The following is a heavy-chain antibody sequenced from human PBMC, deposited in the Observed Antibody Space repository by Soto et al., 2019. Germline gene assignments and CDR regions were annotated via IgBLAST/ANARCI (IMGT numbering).Heavy chain of an antibody. CDR1: GYSFTSYW. D-gene: IGHD5-18*01. Sequence: GESLKISCKGSGYSFTSYWIGWVRQMPGKGLEWMGIIYPGDSDTRYSPSFQGQVTISADKMGIIYPCDSDTRYSPSFQGQVTISADKSISTAYLQWSSLKASDTAMYYCARYLLDTAMVPTFFDYWGQGTLVTVSS. J-gene: IGHJ4*02. CDR3: ISADKSISTAYLQWSSLKASDTAMYYCARYLLDTAMVPTFFDY. V-gene: IGHV5-51*01. CDR2: IYPGDSDT.